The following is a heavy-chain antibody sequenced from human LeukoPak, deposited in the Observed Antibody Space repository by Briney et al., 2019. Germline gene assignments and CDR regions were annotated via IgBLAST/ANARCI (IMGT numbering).Heavy chain of an antibody. Sequence: GGSLRLSCAASGFTFSSYSMNWVRQAPGKGLEWVSSISSSSSYIYYVDSVKGRFTISRDNAKNSLYLQMNSLRAEDTAVYYCARSLDGMDVWGQGTTVTVSS. CDR3: ARSLDGMDV. CDR2: ISSSSSYI. CDR1: GFTFSSYS. J-gene: IGHJ6*02. V-gene: IGHV3-21*01.